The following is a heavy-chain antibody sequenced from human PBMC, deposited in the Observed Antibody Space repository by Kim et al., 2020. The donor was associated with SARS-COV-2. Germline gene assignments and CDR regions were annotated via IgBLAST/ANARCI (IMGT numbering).Heavy chain of an antibody. V-gene: IGHV4-4*02. D-gene: IGHD6-19*01. CDR2: T. Sequence: TNYNPSLKSRVTISVDKSKNQFSLKLSSVTAADTAVYYCVVGTVAGTDYWVQGTLVTVSS. J-gene: IGHJ4*02. CDR3: VVGTVAGTDY.